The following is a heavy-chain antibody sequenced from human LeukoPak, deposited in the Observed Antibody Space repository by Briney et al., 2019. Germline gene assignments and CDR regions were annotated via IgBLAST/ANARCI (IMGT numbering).Heavy chain of an antibody. D-gene: IGHD3-10*01. CDR2: ISGSGGRT. J-gene: IGHJ4*02. CDR1: GFTFSSYG. Sequence: QPGGSLRLSCAASGFTFSSYGMSWVRQAPGKGLEWVSVISGSGGRTYYADSVKGRFTISRDNSRNTVYLQMTSLRAEDTAVYYCASRGHVGSGTYSPYDYWGQGTLVTVSS. V-gene: IGHV3-23*01. CDR3: ASRGHVGSGTYSPYDY.